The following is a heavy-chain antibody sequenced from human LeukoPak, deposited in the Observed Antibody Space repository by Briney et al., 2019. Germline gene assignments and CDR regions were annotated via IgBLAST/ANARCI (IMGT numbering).Heavy chain of an antibody. CDR2: IKQDGSEK. CDR3: ARASPDYYDSSGIDY. D-gene: IGHD3-22*01. CDR1: GFTFSSYW. Sequence: PGGSLRLSCAASGFTFSSYWMSWVRQAPGKGLEWVANIKQDGSEKYYVDSVKGRFTISRDNAKNSLYLQMNSLRAEDTAVYYCARASPDYYDSSGIDYWGQGTLVTVSS. J-gene: IGHJ4*02. V-gene: IGHV3-7*01.